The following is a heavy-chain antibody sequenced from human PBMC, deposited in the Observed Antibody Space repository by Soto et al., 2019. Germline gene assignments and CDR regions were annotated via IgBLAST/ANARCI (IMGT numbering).Heavy chain of an antibody. D-gene: IGHD3-10*01. V-gene: IGHV1-18*01. CDR2: ISAYNGNT. CDR1: GYTFTSYG. J-gene: IGHJ5*02. Sequence: QVQLVQSGAEGKKPGASVKVSCKASGYTFTSYGISWVRQAPGQGLEWMGWISAYNGNTNYAQKLQGRVTMTTDTSRSTAYMELRSLRSDDTAVYYCARDGLLWFGEVKKYNWFDPWGQGTLVTVSS. CDR3: ARDGLLWFGEVKKYNWFDP.